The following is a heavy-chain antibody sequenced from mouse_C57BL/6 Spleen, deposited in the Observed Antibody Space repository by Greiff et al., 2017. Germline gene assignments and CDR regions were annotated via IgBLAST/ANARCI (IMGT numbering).Heavy chain of an antibody. CDR2: IYPSDSET. V-gene: IGHV1-61*01. CDR3: ARGGQDYGYGY. Sequence: QVQLQQPGAELVRPGSSVKLSCKASGYTFTSYWMDWVKKRPGQGLEWIGNIYPSDSETHYNQKFKDKATLTVDKSSSTAYMQLSSLTSEDSAVYYCARGGQDYGYGYWGQGTTLTVSS. J-gene: IGHJ2*01. D-gene: IGHD1-2*01. CDR1: GYTFTSYW.